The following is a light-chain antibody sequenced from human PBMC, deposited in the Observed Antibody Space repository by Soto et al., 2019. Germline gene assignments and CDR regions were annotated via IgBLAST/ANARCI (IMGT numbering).Light chain of an antibody. CDR1: QTISSW. V-gene: IGKV1-5*01. Sequence: DMQMTQSPSTLSGSVGDRVTITCRASQTISSWLAWYQQKPGQAPRLLIYDASKRASGFPARFSGSGSGTEFTLTISSLQPEDFATYYCQQSNNHPISFGQGTRLEIK. CDR3: QQSNNHPIS. CDR2: DAS. J-gene: IGKJ5*01.